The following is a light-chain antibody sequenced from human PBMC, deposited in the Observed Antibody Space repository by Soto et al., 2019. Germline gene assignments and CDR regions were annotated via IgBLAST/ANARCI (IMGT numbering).Light chain of an antibody. Sequence: EIVMTQSPGTLSVSPGERATLSCRASQSVSSSLAWYQQKPGQAPRLLIYGISTRATGIPARFSGSGSGTEFTLTISSLQSEDFAVYYCQQYNSWPLTFGPGTKVDIK. CDR2: GIS. J-gene: IGKJ3*01. CDR1: QSVSSS. CDR3: QQYNSWPLT. V-gene: IGKV3-15*01.